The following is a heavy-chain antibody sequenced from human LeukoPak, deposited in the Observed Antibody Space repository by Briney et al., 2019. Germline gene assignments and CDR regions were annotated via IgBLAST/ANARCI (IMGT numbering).Heavy chain of an antibody. D-gene: IGHD3-10*01. CDR1: GGTFSSYA. Sequence: SVKVSCKASGGTFSSYAISWVRQAPGQGLEWMGRIIPILGIANYAQKFQGRVTITADKSTSTAYMELSSLRSEDTAVYYCASPWVTVGAFDIWGQGTMVTVSS. CDR3: ASPWVTVGAFDI. V-gene: IGHV1-69*04. J-gene: IGHJ3*02. CDR2: IIPILGIA.